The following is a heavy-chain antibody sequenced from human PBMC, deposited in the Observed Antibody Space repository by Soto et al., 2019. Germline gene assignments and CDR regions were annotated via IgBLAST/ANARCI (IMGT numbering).Heavy chain of an antibody. CDR2: IIPIFGTA. J-gene: IGHJ2*01. Sequence: QVQLVQSGAEVKKPGSSVKVSCKASGGTFSSYAISWVRQAPGQGLEWMGGIIPIFGTANYAQKFQGRVTLTADESTSTAYRELSSLRSEDTAVYYCARGPIAVAALARYFDLWGRGTLVTVSS. D-gene: IGHD6-19*01. CDR1: GGTFSSYA. V-gene: IGHV1-69*12. CDR3: ARGPIAVAALARYFDL.